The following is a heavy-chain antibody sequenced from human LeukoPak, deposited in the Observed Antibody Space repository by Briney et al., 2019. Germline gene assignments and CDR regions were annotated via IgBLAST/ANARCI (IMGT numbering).Heavy chain of an antibody. Sequence: ASVKVSFKASGYTFTSYYMHWVRQAPGQGLEWMGIINPSGGSTSYAQKFQGRVTMTRDMSTSTVYMELSSLRSEDTAVYYCARGLDYYDSSEVDAFDIWGQGTMVTVSS. CDR2: INPSGGST. D-gene: IGHD3-22*01. CDR1: GYTFTSYY. V-gene: IGHV1-46*01. J-gene: IGHJ3*02. CDR3: ARGLDYYDSSEVDAFDI.